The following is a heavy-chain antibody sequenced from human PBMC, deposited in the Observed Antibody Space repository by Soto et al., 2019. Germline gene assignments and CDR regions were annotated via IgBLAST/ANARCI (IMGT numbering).Heavy chain of an antibody. Sequence: SETLSLTCTVSGGSISSSNYYWGWIRQPPGKGLEWIGSIYYSGSTYYNPSLKSRVTISVDTSKNQFSLKLSSVTAADTAVYYCATSQDIVVLVAGKAFSSDPWGQGTLVTVSS. CDR3: ATSQDIVVLVAGKAFSSDP. D-gene: IGHD2-15*01. CDR1: GGSISSSNYY. CDR2: IYYSGST. V-gene: IGHV4-39*01. J-gene: IGHJ5*02.